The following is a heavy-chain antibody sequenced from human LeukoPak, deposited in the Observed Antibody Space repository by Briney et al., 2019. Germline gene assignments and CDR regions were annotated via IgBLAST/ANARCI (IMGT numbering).Heavy chain of an antibody. CDR2: IYYSGST. CDR3: ARVNGGNEGFDY. J-gene: IGHJ4*02. V-gene: IGHV4-59*01. D-gene: IGHD4-23*01. Sequence: PSETLSLTCTVSGGSISSYYWSWIRQPPGKGLEWIGYIYYSGSTNYNPPLKSRVTISVDTSKNQFSLKLSSVTAADTAVYYCARVNGGNEGFDYWGQGTLVTVSS. CDR1: GGSISSYY.